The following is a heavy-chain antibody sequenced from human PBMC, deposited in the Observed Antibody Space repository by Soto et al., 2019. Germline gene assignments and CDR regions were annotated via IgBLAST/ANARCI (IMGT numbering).Heavy chain of an antibody. CDR2: IYYSGST. V-gene: IGHV4-31*03. D-gene: IGHD2-2*01. CDR3: ARDYGRRYCSSTSCRHNAFDI. CDR1: GGSISSGGYY. J-gene: IGHJ3*02. Sequence: QVQLQESGPGLVKPSQTLSLTCTVSGGSISSGGYYWSWIRQHPGKGLEWIGYIYYSGSTYCNPSLNSRVTISVDTSKNQFSLKLSSVTAADTAVYYCARDYGRRYCSSTSCRHNAFDIWGQGTMVTVSS.